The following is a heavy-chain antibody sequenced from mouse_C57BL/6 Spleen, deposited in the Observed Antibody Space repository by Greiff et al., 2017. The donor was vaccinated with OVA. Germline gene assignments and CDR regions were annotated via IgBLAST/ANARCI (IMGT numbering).Heavy chain of an antibody. D-gene: IGHD2-4*01. CDR1: GFTLSSYG. J-gene: IGHJ3*01. Sequence: EVPVVESGGDLVKPGGSLKLSCAVSGFTLSSYGMSWVRQTPDKRLEWVATMRSGGSYTYYPDSVQGRFTITRDNATNTLYLQMSSLKSEDTAMYYCARRETILSYDYDDGPGFAYWGQGTLVTVSA. CDR2: MRSGGSYT. CDR3: ARRETILSYDYDDGPGFAY. V-gene: IGHV5-6*01.